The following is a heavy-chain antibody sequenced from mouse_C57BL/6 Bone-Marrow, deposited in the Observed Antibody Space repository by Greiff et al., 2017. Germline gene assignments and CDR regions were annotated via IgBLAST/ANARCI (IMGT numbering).Heavy chain of an antibody. J-gene: IGHJ4*01. Sequence: QVQLQQSGPGLVQPSQSLSITCTVSGFSLTSYGVHWVRQPPGKGLEWLGVIWSGGSTAYNAAFISRLSISKDNSKSQVFFKMNSLQADDTATYYFAKKRKPHYYDFLYDAMDYWGQGTSVTVSS. D-gene: IGHD2-4*01. CDR1: GFSLTSYG. CDR3: AKKRKPHYYDFLYDAMDY. CDR2: IWSGGST. V-gene: IGHV2-4*01.